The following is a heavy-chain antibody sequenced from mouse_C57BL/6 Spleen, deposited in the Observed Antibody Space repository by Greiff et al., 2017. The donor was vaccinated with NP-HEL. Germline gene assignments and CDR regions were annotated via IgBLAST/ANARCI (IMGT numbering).Heavy chain of an antibody. CDR3: ALITGDFDY. CDR2: IYPGDGDT. Sequence: VQLQQSGPELVKPGASVKISCKASGYAFSSSWMNWVKQRPGKGLEWIGRIYPGDGDTNYNGKFKGKATLTADKSSSTAYMQLSSLTSEDSAVYFCALITGDFDYWGQGTTLTVSS. CDR1: GYAFSSSW. V-gene: IGHV1-82*01. D-gene: IGHD4-1*01. J-gene: IGHJ2*01.